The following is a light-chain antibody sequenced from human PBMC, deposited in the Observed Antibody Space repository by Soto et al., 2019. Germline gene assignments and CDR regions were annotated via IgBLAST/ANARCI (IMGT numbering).Light chain of an antibody. CDR2: KAS. CDR1: QSISSW. V-gene: IGKV1-5*03. CDR3: QQYNSYPCT. J-gene: IGKJ2*02. Sequence: DIQMTQSPSTLSAPVGDRVTITCRASQSISSWLAWYQQRPGKAPKVLIYKASNLESGVPPRFSGSGSGTEFTLTISSLQPADFATDYCQQYNSYPCTFGQGTKLEI.